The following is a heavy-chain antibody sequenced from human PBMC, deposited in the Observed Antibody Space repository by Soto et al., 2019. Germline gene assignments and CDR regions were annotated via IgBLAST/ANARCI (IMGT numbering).Heavy chain of an antibody. J-gene: IGHJ4*02. Sequence: PSETLSLTCTVSGDSVDSGSYYWNWIRQDPGKGLEWIGYVFYTGNTFYNPSLKSRINISVDTSKNQFSLRLSSVTAADTAVYYCAREIAASWYRAFDLWGQGTLVTVSS. D-gene: IGHD2-2*02. CDR2: VFYTGNT. CDR3: AREIAASWYRAFDL. CDR1: GDSVDSGSYY. V-gene: IGHV4-31*03.